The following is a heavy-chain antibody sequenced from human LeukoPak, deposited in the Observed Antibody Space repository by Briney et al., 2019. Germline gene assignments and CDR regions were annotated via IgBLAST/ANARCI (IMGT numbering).Heavy chain of an antibody. CDR2: ISHDLTYQ. V-gene: IGHV3-30*18. CDR3: AKDRYDSSAYYYTD. J-gene: IGHJ4*02. D-gene: IGHD3-22*01. Sequence: GGSLRLSCAASGFTFSSYWMSWVRQAPGKGLEWVAVISHDLTYQAYADSVKGRFTISRDDSKNTLYLQMNSLRAEDTAVYYCAKDRYDSSAYYYTDWGQGTLVTVSS. CDR1: GFTFSSYW.